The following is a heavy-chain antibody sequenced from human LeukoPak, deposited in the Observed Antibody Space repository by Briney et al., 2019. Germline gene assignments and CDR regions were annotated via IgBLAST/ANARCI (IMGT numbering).Heavy chain of an antibody. V-gene: IGHV4-59*01. CDR3: ARDGYSGSDAL. J-gene: IGHJ4*02. CDR1: GGSISTYY. CDR2: IYHSGST. Sequence: SETLSLTCTVSGGSISTYYWSWVRQPPGKGLEWIGYIYHSGSTNYNPSLKSRVTISVDTSQNQFYLKLSSVTAADTAVYYCARDGYSGSDALWGQGTLVTVSS. D-gene: IGHD5-12*01.